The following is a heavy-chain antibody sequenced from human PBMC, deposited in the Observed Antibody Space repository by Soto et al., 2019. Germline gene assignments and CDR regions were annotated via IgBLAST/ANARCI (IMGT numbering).Heavy chain of an antibody. CDR1: GYSFTSYW. Sequence: PGESLKISCKGSGYSFTSYWIGWVRQMPGKGLEWMGIIYPGDSDTRYSPSFQGQVTISADKSISTAYLQWSSLKASDTAMYYCARLLLGSPTTIFGVVITWAYGWFDPWGQGTLVTVSS. V-gene: IGHV5-51*01. CDR2: IYPGDSDT. J-gene: IGHJ5*02. CDR3: ARLLLGSPTTIFGVVITWAYGWFDP. D-gene: IGHD3-3*01.